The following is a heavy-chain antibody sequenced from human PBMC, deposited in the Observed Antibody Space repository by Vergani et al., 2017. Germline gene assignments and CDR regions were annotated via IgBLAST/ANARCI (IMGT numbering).Heavy chain of an antibody. J-gene: IGHJ4*02. Sequence: QVQLVESGGGLVKPGGSLRLSCEASGFTFSDYYMSWIRQAPGKGLEWLSYISDDGTSIYYADSVRGRFTISRDTSKKTLSLQMRSLRADDTAVYYCAKXGRENSDYGYFDYWGQGTLVTVSS. CDR1: GFTFSDYY. CDR2: ISDDGTSI. V-gene: IGHV3-11*04. D-gene: IGHD4-17*01. CDR3: AKXGRENSDYGYFDY.